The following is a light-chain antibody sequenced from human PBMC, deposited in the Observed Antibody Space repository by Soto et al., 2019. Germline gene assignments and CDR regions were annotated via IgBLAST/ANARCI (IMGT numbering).Light chain of an antibody. CDR2: AAS. V-gene: IGKV1-27*01. CDR1: QAIRNY. J-gene: IGKJ2*01. Sequence: DIQMTQSPSSLSASVGDRVTITCRASQAIRNYLAWYQQKPGKVPKLLIYAASTVKSGVPSRFSGSGSGTNCTLTLSSLQPEDIAAYYCQKYDNVPYTFGQGTKLEIK. CDR3: QKYDNVPYT.